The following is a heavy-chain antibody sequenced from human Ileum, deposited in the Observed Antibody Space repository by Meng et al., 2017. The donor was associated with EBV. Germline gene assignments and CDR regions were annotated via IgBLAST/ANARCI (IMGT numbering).Heavy chain of an antibody. CDR2: VDIDGTTS. J-gene: IGHJ5*02. CDR3: TRGASGKFDR. D-gene: IGHD3-10*01. V-gene: IGHV3-74*01. CDR1: GFTFTDYW. Sequence: EVQRVESGGGLVKPGGSLRLSCAASGFTFTDYWMHWVRQAPGKGLVWVSRVDIDGTTSVYADSVRGRFTISRDNTKNMIYLQINSLRADDTAVYYCTRGASGKFDRWGQGTLVTVSS.